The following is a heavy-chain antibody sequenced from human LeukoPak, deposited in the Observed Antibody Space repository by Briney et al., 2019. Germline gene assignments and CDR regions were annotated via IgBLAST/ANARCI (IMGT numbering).Heavy chain of an antibody. Sequence: SETLSLTCIVSGGSISTSDNYWGWIRQPPGKGLEWIGSMHNTMSTYYNPSLKSRVTMSVDTSKNQFSLKLSSVTAADTAVYYCARGGTTWELYYYYYMDVWGKGTTVTISS. D-gene: IGHD1-7*01. V-gene: IGHV4-39*07. CDR3: ARGGTTWELYYYYYMDV. CDR2: MHNTMST. J-gene: IGHJ6*03. CDR1: GGSISTSDNY.